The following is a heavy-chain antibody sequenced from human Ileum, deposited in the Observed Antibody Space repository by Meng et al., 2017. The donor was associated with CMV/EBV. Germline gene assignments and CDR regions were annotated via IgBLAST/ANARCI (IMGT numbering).Heavy chain of an antibody. CDR3: ARERGSCTGVCCDFDN. V-gene: IGHV3-30*04. D-gene: IGHD2-8*02. CDR2: ISYYGGGE. CDR1: GFTFSNYL. J-gene: IGHJ4*02. Sequence: GESLKISCAASGFTFSNYLMHWVRQVPGKGLEWVAVISYYGGGEYYADSVKGRFTISRDNSKHTLYLEMYSLGVEDAALYYCARERGSCTGVCCDFDNWGLGTLVTVSS.